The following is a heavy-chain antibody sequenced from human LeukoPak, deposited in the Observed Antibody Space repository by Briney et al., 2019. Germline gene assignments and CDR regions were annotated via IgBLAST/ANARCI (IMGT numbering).Heavy chain of an antibody. Sequence: SQTLFLTCTVSGGSISGGSYYWSWIRQPAGKGLEWIGRIYTSGSTNYNPSLKSRVTISVDTSKNQFSLKLRSVTAADTAVYYCARGDFGATGAFDIWGQGTMVTVSS. V-gene: IGHV4-61*02. D-gene: IGHD3/OR15-3a*01. CDR3: ARGDFGATGAFDI. CDR1: GGSISGGSYY. CDR2: IYTSGST. J-gene: IGHJ3*02.